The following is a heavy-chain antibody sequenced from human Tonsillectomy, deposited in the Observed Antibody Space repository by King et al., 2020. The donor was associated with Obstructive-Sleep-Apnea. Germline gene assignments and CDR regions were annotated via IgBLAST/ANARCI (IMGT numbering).Heavy chain of an antibody. CDR2: IVVGSGDT. CDR3: AVGRWELF. V-gene: IGHV1-58*02. Sequence: QLVESGPEVKKPGTSVKVSCKASGFTFTRSAMQWVRPARGQRLEWIGWIVVGSGDTNYAQKFQERVTITRDTSTSTAYMELSSLRSEDTAVYYCAVGRWELFWGQGTLVTVSS. CDR1: GFTFTRSA. J-gene: IGHJ4*02. D-gene: IGHD1-26*01.